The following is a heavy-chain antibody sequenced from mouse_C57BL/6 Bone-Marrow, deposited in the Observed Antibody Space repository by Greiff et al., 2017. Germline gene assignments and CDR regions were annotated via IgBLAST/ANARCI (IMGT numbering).Heavy chain of an antibody. CDR2: IHPNSGST. CDR3: ARRGYSNLYYYAMDY. V-gene: IGHV1-64*01. D-gene: IGHD2-5*01. J-gene: IGHJ4*01. CDR1: GYTFTSYW. Sequence: VQLQQPGAELVKPGASVKLSCKASGYTFTSYWMHWVKQRPGQGLEWIGMIHPNSGSTNYNEKFKSKATLTVDKSSSTAYMQFSSLTSEDSAIYYCARRGYSNLYYYAMDYWGQGTSVTVSS.